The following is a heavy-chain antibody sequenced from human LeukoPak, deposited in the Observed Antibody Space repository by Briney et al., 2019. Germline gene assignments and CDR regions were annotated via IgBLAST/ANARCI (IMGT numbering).Heavy chain of an antibody. Sequence: PSETLSLTCAVYGGSFSGYYWSWIRQPPGKGLEWIGEINHSGSTNYNPSLKSRVTISVDTSKNQFSLKLSTVTAADTAVYYCARLRRFTMARGKPFDYWGQGTLVTVSS. D-gene: IGHD3-10*01. CDR3: ARLRRFTMARGKPFDY. J-gene: IGHJ4*02. CDR2: INHSGST. CDR1: GGSFSGYY. V-gene: IGHV4-34*01.